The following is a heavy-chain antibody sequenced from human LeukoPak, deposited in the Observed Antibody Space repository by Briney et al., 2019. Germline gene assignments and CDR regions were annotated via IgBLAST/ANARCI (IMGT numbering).Heavy chain of an antibody. J-gene: IGHJ4*02. CDR2: IRSKAYGGTT. CDR3: TRYCSSTSCSGLFDY. Sequence: SGRSLRLSCTASGFTFGDYAMSWFRQAPGEGLEWVGFIRSKAYGGTTEYAASVKGRFTISRDDSKSIAYLQMNSLKTEDTAVYYCTRYCSSTSCSGLFDYWGQGTLVTVSS. V-gene: IGHV3-49*03. CDR1: GFTFGDYA. D-gene: IGHD2-2*01.